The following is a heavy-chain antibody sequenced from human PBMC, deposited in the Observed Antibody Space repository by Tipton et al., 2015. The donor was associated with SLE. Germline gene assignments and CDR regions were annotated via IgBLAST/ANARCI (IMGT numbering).Heavy chain of an antibody. D-gene: IGHD3-10*01. V-gene: IGHV4-31*02. CDR1: GASISSGGYQ. J-gene: IGHJ3*02. Sequence: LRLSCTVSGASISSGGYQWNWIRQYPGKGLEWIGYVYSSGNTYNPSLQSRLTISVDTSRNQFSLKLSSVTAADTAVYYCARGSRWFGKLYPHGFDIWGQGTMVTVSS. CDR3: ARGSRWFGKLYPHGFDI. CDR2: VYSSGNT.